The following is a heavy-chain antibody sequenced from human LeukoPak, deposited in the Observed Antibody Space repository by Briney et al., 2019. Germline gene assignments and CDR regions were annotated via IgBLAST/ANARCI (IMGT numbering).Heavy chain of an antibody. CDR1: GFTFNDYY. J-gene: IGHJ5*02. CDR3: ATDGAGFDT. CDR2: INIGGTNT. Sequence: PWGSLRLSCVSSGFTFNDYYMSGIRQAPGKGLEWLSYINIGGTNTHYADSVKGRFTISRDTAKKSLYLEMTNLRADDTAVYSCATDGAGFDTWGQGVLVTVSS. V-gene: IGHV3-11*01.